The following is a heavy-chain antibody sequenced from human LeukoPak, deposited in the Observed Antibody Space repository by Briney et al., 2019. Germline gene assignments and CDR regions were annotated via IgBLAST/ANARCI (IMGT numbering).Heavy chain of an antibody. J-gene: IGHJ3*02. CDR2: LSASGEST. CDR1: GFTVSSSYA. V-gene: IGHV3-23*01. CDR3: AKEMGYGSGTTYYSVAFDI. D-gene: IGHD2-2*01. Sequence: PGGSLRLSCAASGFTVSSSYAMSWVRQAPGKGLEWVSALSASGESTYYADSVKGRFTISRDNSKNTLYLHMSSLSAEDTAVYYCAKEMGYGSGTTYYSVAFDIWGQGTMVTVSS.